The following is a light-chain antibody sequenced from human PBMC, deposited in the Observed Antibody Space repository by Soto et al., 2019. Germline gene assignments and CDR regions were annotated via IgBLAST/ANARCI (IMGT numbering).Light chain of an antibody. V-gene: IGLV1-51*01. CDR2: DNN. CDR1: SSNIGNNY. Sequence: QSVLTQPPSASGAPGQRVSISCSGSSSNIGNNYVSWYQQLPGTAPKLLIYDNNKRPSGIPDRFSGSKSGTSATLGITGLQTGDEADYYCGTWDSSLSAVVFGGGTK. CDR3: GTWDSSLSAVV. J-gene: IGLJ2*01.